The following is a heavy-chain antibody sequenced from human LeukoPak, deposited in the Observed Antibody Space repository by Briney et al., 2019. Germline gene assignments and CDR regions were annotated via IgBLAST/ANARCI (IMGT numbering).Heavy chain of an antibody. CDR2: MNPNSGNT. J-gene: IGHJ4*02. V-gene: IGHV1-8*01. CDR1: GYTFTSYD. CDR3: ARGQWGVATCFGY. D-gene: IGHD5-12*01. Sequence: ASVKVSCKASGYTFTSYDINSVRQATRQGLEWRGWMNPNSGNTGYAQKFQGRVTMTRNTSISTAYMELSSLRSEDTAVYYCARGQWGVATCFGYWGQGTLVTVSS.